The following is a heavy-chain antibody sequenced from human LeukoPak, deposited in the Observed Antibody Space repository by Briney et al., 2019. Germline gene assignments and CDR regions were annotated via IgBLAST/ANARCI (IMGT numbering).Heavy chain of an antibody. V-gene: IGHV3-64*01. Sequence: PGGSLRLSCAASGFTFSSYAMHWVRQAPGKGLEYVSAISSNGGSTYHANSVKGRFTISRDNSKNTLYLQMGSLRAEDMAVYYCARDAGSFSGYEYYFDYWGQGTLVTVSS. CDR1: GFTFSSYA. CDR2: ISSNGGST. D-gene: IGHD5-12*01. CDR3: ARDAGSFSGYEYYFDY. J-gene: IGHJ4*02.